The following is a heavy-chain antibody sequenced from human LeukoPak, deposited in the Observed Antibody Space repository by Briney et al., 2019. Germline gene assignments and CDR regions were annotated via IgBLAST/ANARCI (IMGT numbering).Heavy chain of an antibody. CDR2: INPNSGGA. CDR3: ARDSRQYYYYYCMDV. J-gene: IGHJ6*03. V-gene: IGHV1-2*02. CDR1: GYTFTGYY. Sequence: ASVKVSCKASGYTFTGYYMYWVRQTPGQGVECVGCINPNSGGANYAQKFQGRVTMTRDTSISTAYMELSRMRSDDTAVYYCARDSRQYYYYYCMDVWGKGTTVTVSS.